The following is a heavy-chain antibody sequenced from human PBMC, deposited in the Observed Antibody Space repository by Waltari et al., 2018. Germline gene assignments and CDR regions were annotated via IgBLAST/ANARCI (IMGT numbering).Heavy chain of an antibody. CDR1: GYDFSAYW. J-gene: IGHJ5*02. D-gene: IGHD5-12*01. Sequence: EVQLVQSGAEVKKPGESLKISCKGSGYDFSAYWICWVRQMPGRGLEWMGSIYPVESETKYSPSFEGQVTIAADKSINTAFLHWRSLRAADTALFYCVRGLVGGYEKGWFDPWGLGTLVTVSS. CDR2: IYPVESET. V-gene: IGHV5-51*01. CDR3: VRGLVGGYEKGWFDP.